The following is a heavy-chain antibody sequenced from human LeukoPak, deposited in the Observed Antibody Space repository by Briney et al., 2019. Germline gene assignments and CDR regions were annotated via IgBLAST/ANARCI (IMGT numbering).Heavy chain of an antibody. D-gene: IGHD3-10*01. Sequence: SETLSLTCTVSGGSISSYYWSWIRQPAGKGLEWIGRIYTSGSTNYNPSLKSRVTMSVDTSKNQFYLKLSSVTAADTAVYYCARAGDSDTYYCPFQHWGQGTLVTVSS. CDR2: IYTSGST. J-gene: IGHJ1*01. CDR3: ARAGDSDTYYCPFQH. CDR1: GGSISSYY. V-gene: IGHV4-4*07.